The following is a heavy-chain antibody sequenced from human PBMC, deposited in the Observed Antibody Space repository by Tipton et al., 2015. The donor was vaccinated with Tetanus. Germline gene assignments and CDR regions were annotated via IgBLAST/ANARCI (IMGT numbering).Heavy chain of an antibody. CDR3: ASHYGSGSDDAFDI. V-gene: IGHV4-59*12. J-gene: IGHJ3*02. CDR1: GGSISSYY. Sequence: TLSLTCTVSGGSISSYYWSWIRQPPGKGLEWIGYIYYSGRTNYNPSLKSRVTMSVDTSKNQFSLKLSSVTAADTAVYYCASHYGSGSDDAFDIWGQGTMVTVSS. CDR2: IYYSGRT. D-gene: IGHD3-10*01.